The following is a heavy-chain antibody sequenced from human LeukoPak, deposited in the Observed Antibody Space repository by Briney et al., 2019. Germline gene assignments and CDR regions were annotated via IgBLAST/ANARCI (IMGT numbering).Heavy chain of an antibody. CDR2: IRRTSYAGST. J-gene: IGHJ3*01. Sequence: GGSLRLSCTASGFTSSDYGITWFRQAPGKGLAWVGCIRRTSYAGSTEYAASVQGRFTISRDDSKSVAYLHMDSLTVEDTAVYYCSRVPIRTVTWIVVLRGHDVFDVWGQGTVVTVSS. CDR1: GFTSSDYG. V-gene: IGHV3-49*03. D-gene: IGHD3-22*01. CDR3: SRVPIRTVTWIVVLRGHDVFDV.